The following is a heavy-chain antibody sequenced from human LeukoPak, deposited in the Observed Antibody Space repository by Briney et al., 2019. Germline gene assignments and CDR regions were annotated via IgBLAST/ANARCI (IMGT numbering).Heavy chain of an antibody. D-gene: IGHD6-13*01. J-gene: IGHJ4*02. CDR2: ISAHNGNT. Sequence: GASVKVSCKASGYTFTNYGMSWVRQAPGQGLEWMGWISAHNGNTNYAQKFQGRVTVTTDTSTNTAYMELRSLRSDDAAVYYCARDSDTRVIAAKFAYWGQGTLVTVSS. V-gene: IGHV1-18*01. CDR3: ARDSDTRVIAAKFAY. CDR1: GYTFTNYG.